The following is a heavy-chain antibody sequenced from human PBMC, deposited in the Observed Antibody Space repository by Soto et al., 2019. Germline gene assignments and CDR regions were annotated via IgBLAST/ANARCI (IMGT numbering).Heavy chain of an antibody. CDR1: GGSISSGGYY. V-gene: IGHV4-31*03. D-gene: IGHD5-12*01. CDR2: IYYSGST. J-gene: IGHJ3*02. Sequence: QVQLQESGPGLVKPSQTLSLTCTVSGGSISSGGYYWSWIRQHPGKGLEWIGYIYYSGSTYYNPSLKSRVTISVDTSKNQFSLKLSSVTAADTAVYYCARVIAIVATGGNAFDIWGQGTMVTVSS. CDR3: ARVIAIVATGGNAFDI.